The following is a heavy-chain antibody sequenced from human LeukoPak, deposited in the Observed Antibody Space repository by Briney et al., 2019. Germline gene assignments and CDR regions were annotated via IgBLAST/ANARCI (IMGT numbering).Heavy chain of an antibody. CDR1: GYTFTSYG. D-gene: IGHD2/OR15-2a*01. Sequence: SVKVSCKASGYTFTSYGISWVRQAPGQGLEWMGGIIPIFGTANYAQKFQGRVTITADESTSTAYMELSSLRSEDTAVYYCARGVLENIAQYYFDYWGQGTLVTVSS. J-gene: IGHJ4*02. CDR3: ARGVLENIAQYYFDY. CDR2: IIPIFGTA. V-gene: IGHV1-69*13.